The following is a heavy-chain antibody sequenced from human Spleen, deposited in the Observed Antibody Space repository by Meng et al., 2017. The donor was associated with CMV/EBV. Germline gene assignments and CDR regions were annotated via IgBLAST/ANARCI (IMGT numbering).Heavy chain of an antibody. CDR1: SGGHY. D-gene: IGHD2-2*02. CDR3: AREHEYCSGTSCYTGHFDY. CDR2: VYYSGST. J-gene: IGHJ4*02. Sequence: SGGHYWSWIRQRPGKCLEWVGYVYYSGSTYYIPSLKSRVTISVDTSKNQFSLKLNSVTAADTAVYYCAREHEYCSGTSCYTGHFDYWGPGTLVTVSS. V-gene: IGHV4-31*02.